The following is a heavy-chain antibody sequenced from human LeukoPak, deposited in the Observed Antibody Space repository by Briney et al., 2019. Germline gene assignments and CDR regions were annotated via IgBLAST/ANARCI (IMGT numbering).Heavy chain of an antibody. CDR3: ARDNFASGVTMIVVARGHFDY. Sequence: SETLSLTCTVSGGSISSSSYYWGWIRQPPGKGLEWIGSIYYSGSTYYNPSLKSRVTISVDTSKNQFSPKLSSVTAADTAVYYCARDNFASGVTMIVVARGHFDYWGQGTLITVSS. D-gene: IGHD3-22*01. CDR1: GGSISSSSYY. V-gene: IGHV4-39*07. J-gene: IGHJ4*02. CDR2: IYYSGST.